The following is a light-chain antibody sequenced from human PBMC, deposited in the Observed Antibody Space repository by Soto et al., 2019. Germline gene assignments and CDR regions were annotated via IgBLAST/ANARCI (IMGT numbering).Light chain of an antibody. CDR2: RNN. CDR3: AAWDDRLGGAV. Sequence: QSVLTQPPSASGAPGQRVTISCSGSISNIGNNFVFWYQHLPGTAPKLVIDRNNQRPSGVPDRFSGSKSGTSASLAISGLRSEDEADYYCAAWDDRLGGAVFGGGTQLTVL. V-gene: IGLV1-47*01. CDR1: ISNIGNNF. J-gene: IGLJ7*01.